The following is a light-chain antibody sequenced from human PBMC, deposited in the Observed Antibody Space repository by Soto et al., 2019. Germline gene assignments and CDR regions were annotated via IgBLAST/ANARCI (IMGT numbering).Light chain of an antibody. CDR3: QQRSNWPPKLT. V-gene: IGKV3-11*01. CDR2: DAS. CDR1: QSVSSY. J-gene: IGKJ4*01. Sequence: EIVLTQSPAPLSLSPGERATLSCRASQSVSSYLAWYQQKPGQAPRLLIYDASNRATGIPARFSGSGSGTDFTLTISSLEPEDFAGYYCQQRSNWPPKLTFGGGTKVESK.